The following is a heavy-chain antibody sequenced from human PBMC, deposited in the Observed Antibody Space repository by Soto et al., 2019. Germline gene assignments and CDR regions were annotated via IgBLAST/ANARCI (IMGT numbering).Heavy chain of an antibody. V-gene: IGHV3-23*01. Sequence: EVQVLESGGGLVQPGGSLRLSCAASGFTFSSYAMSWVRQAPGKGLEWVSGISGGGGSTYYADSVKGRFTISRDISKNTLYLQMNSLRAEDTAVYYCAKGAQGLPFDYWGQGTLVTVSS. J-gene: IGHJ4*02. CDR3: AKGAQGLPFDY. CDR2: ISGGGGST. CDR1: GFTFSSYA.